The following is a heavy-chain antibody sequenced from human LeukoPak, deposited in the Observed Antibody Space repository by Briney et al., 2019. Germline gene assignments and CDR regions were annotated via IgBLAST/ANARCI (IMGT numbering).Heavy chain of an antibody. V-gene: IGHV4-59*01. Sequence: SETLSLTCTVSGDSIKSSYWSWVRQTPGKGLEYIGYMFYTGSTNYNPSLKSRVTISIDTSKNQFSLRLNSVTAADTAVYFCARFVAVGPNTGFDSWGQGTLVTVSS. CDR1: GDSIKSSY. CDR2: MFYTGST. D-gene: IGHD1-26*01. CDR3: ARFVAVGPNTGFDS. J-gene: IGHJ4*02.